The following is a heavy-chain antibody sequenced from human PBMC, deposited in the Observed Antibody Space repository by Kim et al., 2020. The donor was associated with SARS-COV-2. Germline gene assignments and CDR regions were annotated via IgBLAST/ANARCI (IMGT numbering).Heavy chain of an antibody. D-gene: IGHD3-3*01. J-gene: IGHJ4*02. Sequence: SETLSLTCTVSGGSVSSGSYFWNWIRQPPGKGLEWIGYIYYSGNTNYNPSLKSRVTMSVDTSKNQFSLKLRSVTAADTAVYYCARAPNDFWSGYPYCFDYWGQGTLVTVSS. CDR2: IYYSGNT. V-gene: IGHV4-61*01. CDR1: GGSVSSGSYF. CDR3: ARAPNDFWSGYPYCFDY.